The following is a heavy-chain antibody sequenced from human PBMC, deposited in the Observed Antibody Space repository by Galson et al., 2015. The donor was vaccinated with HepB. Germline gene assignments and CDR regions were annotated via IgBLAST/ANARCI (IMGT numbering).Heavy chain of an antibody. J-gene: IGHJ4*02. CDR1: GVSITSGIYY. D-gene: IGHD3-22*01. V-gene: IGHV4-61*02. CDR3: GRFLYESSGSKVDY. CDR2: IYASGTT. Sequence: TLSLTCTVSGVSITSGIYYWSWIRQPAGKGPEWIGRIYASGTTNYNSSLESRVTMSLDTSKNQISLNLRSVTAADTAVYYCGRFLYESSGSKVDYWGQGTRVTVSS.